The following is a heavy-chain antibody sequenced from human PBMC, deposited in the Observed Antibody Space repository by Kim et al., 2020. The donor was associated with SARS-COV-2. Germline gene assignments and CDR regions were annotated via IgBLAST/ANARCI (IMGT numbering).Heavy chain of an antibody. CDR2: INTNTGIP. D-gene: IGHD3-22*01. CDR3: ARYYYDSSGYYYVHYFYY. CDR1: GYTFTSYT. Sequence: ASVKVSCKASGYTFTSYTINWVRQAPGQGLEWMGWINTNTGIPTSAQGFTGRFVFSLDTSVSTAYLQISSLKAEDTAVYYCARYYYDSSGYYYVHYFYYWGQGTLVTVSS. V-gene: IGHV7-4-1*02. J-gene: IGHJ4*02.